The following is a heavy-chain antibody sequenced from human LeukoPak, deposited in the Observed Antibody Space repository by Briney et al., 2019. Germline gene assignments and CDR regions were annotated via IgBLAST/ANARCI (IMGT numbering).Heavy chain of an antibody. CDR2: IYYSGST. Sequence: SETLSLTCTVSGGSISSYYWSWIRQPPGKGLEWIGYIYYSGSTNYNPSLKSRVTISVDTSKNQFSLKLSSVTAADPAVYYCARGFVSYYYMDVWGKGTTVTVSS. D-gene: IGHD6-6*01. CDR1: GGSISSYY. V-gene: IGHV4-59*01. CDR3: ARGFVSYYYMDV. J-gene: IGHJ6*03.